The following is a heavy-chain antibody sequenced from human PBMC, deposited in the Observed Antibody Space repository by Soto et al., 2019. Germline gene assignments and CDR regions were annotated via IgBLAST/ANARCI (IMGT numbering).Heavy chain of an antibody. Sequence: QVQLVQSGAEVREPGASVKVSCKASGYSFTSLDSNWVRQTTGQGLEWMGWMQPSSGRTGYAQKFQGRVTMIRDTSINTAYMELSSLTSDDTAFYYCARGVTAGVDYWGQGTLVTVSS. CDR1: GYSFTSLD. J-gene: IGHJ4*02. V-gene: IGHV1-8*01. D-gene: IGHD1-26*01. CDR3: ARGVTAGVDY. CDR2: MQPSSGRT.